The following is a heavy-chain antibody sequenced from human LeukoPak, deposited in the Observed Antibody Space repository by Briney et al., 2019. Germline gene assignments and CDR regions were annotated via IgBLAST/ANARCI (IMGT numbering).Heavy chain of an antibody. CDR2: ISYDGSNK. Sequence: PGGSLRLSCAASGFTFSSYAMHWVRQAPGKGLEWVAVISYDGSNKYYADSVKGRFTISRDNSKNTLYLQMNSLRAEDTAVYYCARSAYSSSWLLFDYWGQGTLVTVSS. CDR3: ARSAYSSSWLLFDY. J-gene: IGHJ4*02. CDR1: GFTFSSYA. D-gene: IGHD6-13*01. V-gene: IGHV3-30-3*01.